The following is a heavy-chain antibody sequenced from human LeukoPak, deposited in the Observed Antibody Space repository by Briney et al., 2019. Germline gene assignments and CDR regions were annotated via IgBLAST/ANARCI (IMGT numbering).Heavy chain of an antibody. CDR2: ISSDGRNK. CDR3: ARAVPDYFYYYMDV. CDR1: GFIFSSYA. V-gene: IGHV3-30*04. Sequence: GGSLRLSCTVTGFIFSSYAMHWVRQAPGKGLEWVAVISSDGRNKYYADSVRGRFTISRDNSKNTLYLQMNSLRGEDTAVYYCARAVPDYFYYYMDVWGKGTTVTVSS. J-gene: IGHJ6*03.